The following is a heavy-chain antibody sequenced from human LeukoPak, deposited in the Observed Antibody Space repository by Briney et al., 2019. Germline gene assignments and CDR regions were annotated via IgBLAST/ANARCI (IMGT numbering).Heavy chain of an antibody. D-gene: IGHD1-26*01. Sequence: GGSLRLPCAASGFTFSSYWMSWVRQAPGKGLEWVANIKQDGSEKYYVDSVKGRFTISRDNAKNSLDLQMSSLRAEDTAVYYCARDKEVGATRLDDWGQGTLVTVSS. CDR1: GFTFSSYW. CDR2: IKQDGSEK. V-gene: IGHV3-7*01. CDR3: ARDKEVGATRLDD. J-gene: IGHJ4*02.